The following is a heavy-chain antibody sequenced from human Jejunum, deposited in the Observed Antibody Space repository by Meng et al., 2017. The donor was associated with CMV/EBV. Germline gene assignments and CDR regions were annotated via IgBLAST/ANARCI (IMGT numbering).Heavy chain of an antibody. CDR3: AHFVGGYYPSRPDY. D-gene: IGHD1-26*01. Sequence: QTSLKESGPTLVKPXXTLTLTCSSSGFSPSTSGGGVGWIRQPPGKALEWLALIYRGDDKRYSPSLNSRLTIAKDTSKNEVVLTLTNMGPIDTGTYYCAHFVGGYYPSRPDYWGQGTLVTVSS. J-gene: IGHJ4*02. V-gene: IGHV2-5*02. CDR1: GFSPSTSGGG. CDR2: IYRGDDK.